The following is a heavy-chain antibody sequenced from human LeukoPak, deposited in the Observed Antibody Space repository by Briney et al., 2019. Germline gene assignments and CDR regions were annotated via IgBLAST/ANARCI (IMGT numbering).Heavy chain of an antibody. CDR1: GFAFSKYA. D-gene: IGHD3-3*01. CDR2: ISASGDST. Sequence: PGGSLRLSCAASGFAFSKYAMSWVRQAPGKGLEWVSGISASGDSTRYAESVKGRFTLSRDNSKNTLYLLMNSLRAEDTAVYYCANGNGQRFLEWLHETYFDYWGQGTLVSVSS. V-gene: IGHV3-23*01. CDR3: ANGNGQRFLEWLHETYFDY. J-gene: IGHJ4*02.